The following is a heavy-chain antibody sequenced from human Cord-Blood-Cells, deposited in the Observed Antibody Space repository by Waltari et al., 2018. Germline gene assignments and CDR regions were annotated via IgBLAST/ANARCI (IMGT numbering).Heavy chain of an antibody. CDR2: ISYDGSNK. D-gene: IGHD2-15*01. CDR3: ARDQDKLLTYYGMDV. J-gene: IGHJ6*02. Sequence: QVQLVESGGGVVQPGRSLRASCAASGFTFSSYAMPWARQAPGKGLGWVAVISYDGSNKYYADSVKGRFTISRDNSKNTLYLQMNSLRAEDTAVYYCARDQDKLLTYYGMDVWGQGTTVTVSS. CDR1: GFTFSSYA. V-gene: IGHV3-30-3*01.